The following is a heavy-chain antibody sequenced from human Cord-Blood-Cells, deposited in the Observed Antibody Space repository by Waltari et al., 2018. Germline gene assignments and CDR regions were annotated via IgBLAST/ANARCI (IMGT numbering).Heavy chain of an antibody. D-gene: IGHD3-10*01. CDR2: INSEGSST. J-gene: IGHJ3*02. CDR3: VWFGELSDAFDI. V-gene: IGHV3-74*01. CDR1: GFTFSSYW. Sequence: EVQLVESGGGLVQPGGSLRLSCAASGFTFSSYWMHWVRQAPGKGLVWVSRINSEGSSTSYADSVKGRFTSSRDNAKNTLYLQMNSLRAEDTAVYYCVWFGELSDAFDIWGQGTMVTVSS.